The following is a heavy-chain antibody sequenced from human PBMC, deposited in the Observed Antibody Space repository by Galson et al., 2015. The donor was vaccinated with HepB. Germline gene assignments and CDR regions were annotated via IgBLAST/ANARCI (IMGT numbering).Heavy chain of an antibody. CDR3: ARWDTGRDY. Sequence: CAISGDSVSSTTASWTWIRQAPSRGLEWPGRTHYRSQWYNEYALSVRGRITINPDTSKNQFSLQLDSVTPEDTAVYYCARWDTGRDYWGQGILVTVSS. CDR1: GDSVSSTTAS. CDR2: THYRSQWYN. V-gene: IGHV6-1*01. D-gene: IGHD1-1*01. J-gene: IGHJ4*02.